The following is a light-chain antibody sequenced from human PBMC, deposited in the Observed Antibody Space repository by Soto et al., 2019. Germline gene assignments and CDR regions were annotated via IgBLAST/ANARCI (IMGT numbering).Light chain of an antibody. CDR2: DAS. CDR1: QHIGGY. Sequence: EIVSTESPATMSLTRAQSATLSCRASQHIGGYLAWYQQKPGQSPRHLMYDASKRATGIPSRFSCSGSRTDFILTISSLEPEGSTVYYCQQRHMWPITFGQGTRLEIK. J-gene: IGKJ5*01. V-gene: IGKV3-11*01. CDR3: QQRHMWPIT.